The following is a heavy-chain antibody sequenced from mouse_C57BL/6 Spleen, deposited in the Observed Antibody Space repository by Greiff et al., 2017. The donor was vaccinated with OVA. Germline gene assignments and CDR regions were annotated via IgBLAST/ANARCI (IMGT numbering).Heavy chain of an antibody. CDR2: IWSGGST. D-gene: IGHD1-1*01. Sequence: VKLMESGPGLVQPSQSLSITCTVSGFSFTSYGVHWVRQSPGKGLEWLGVIWSGGSTDYNAAFISRLSISNNNSKSQVFFKMNWLQADATAIYYFARNSYYYVSRSFDYWGQGTTRTVSS. V-gene: IGHV2-2*01. CDR1: GFSFTSYG. CDR3: ARNSYYYVSRSFDY. J-gene: IGHJ2*01.